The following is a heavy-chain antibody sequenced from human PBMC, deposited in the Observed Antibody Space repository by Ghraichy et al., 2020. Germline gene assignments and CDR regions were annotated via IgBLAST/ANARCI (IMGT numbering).Heavy chain of an antibody. Sequence: GESLNISCAASGFTFSTYSMNWVRQAPGKGLEWVSSITSSSTYIYYSDSLKGRFTISRDNAKNSLYLQMNSLRAEDTAVYYCARDYDTTSYFFYGMDVWGQGTTVTVSS. CDR1: GFTFSTYS. J-gene: IGHJ6*02. CDR3: ARDYDTTSYFFYGMDV. V-gene: IGHV3-21*01. D-gene: IGHD3-22*01. CDR2: ITSSSTYI.